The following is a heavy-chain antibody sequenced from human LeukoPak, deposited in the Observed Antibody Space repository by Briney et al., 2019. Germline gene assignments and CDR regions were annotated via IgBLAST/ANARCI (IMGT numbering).Heavy chain of an antibody. J-gene: IGHJ6*02. V-gene: IGHV5-51*01. Sequence: GESLKISCKGSGYTFVNYWIGWVRQMPGKGLEWMGIIYPSDSDTRYSPSFRGQVTISADKSISTAYLQWSSLKASDTAMYYCARERYGSGSYYTYYYGMDVWGQGTTVTVSS. D-gene: IGHD3-10*01. CDR3: ARERYGSGSYYTYYYGMDV. CDR1: GYTFVNYW. CDR2: IYPSDSDT.